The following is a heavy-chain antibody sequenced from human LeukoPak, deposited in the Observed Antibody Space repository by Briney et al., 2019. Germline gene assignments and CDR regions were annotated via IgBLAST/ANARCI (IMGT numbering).Heavy chain of an antibody. CDR2: INPNSGGT. CDR3: ARTSRWTNYYDSSGYYAY. CDR1: GYTFTGYY. J-gene: IGHJ4*02. V-gene: IGHV1-2*02. Sequence: ASVKVSCKASGYTFTGYYMHWVRQAPGQGLEWMGWINPNSGGTNYAQKFQGRVTMTRDTSISTAYMELSRLRSDDTAVYYCARTSRWTNYYDSSGYYAYWGQGTLVTVSS. D-gene: IGHD3-22*01.